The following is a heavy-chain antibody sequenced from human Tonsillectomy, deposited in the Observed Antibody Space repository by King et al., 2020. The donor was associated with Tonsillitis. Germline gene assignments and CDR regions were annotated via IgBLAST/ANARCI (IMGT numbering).Heavy chain of an antibody. J-gene: IGHJ3*02. Sequence: QLVQSGAEVKKPGSSVKVSCKASGGAFSNYAINWVRQAPGQGLEWMGGIIPIFGTSNYAQKFQARLTITADESRSTAYMDLSSLRSDDTAVYYCARAPSPTDAFDIWGQGTMVTVSS. CDR1: GGAFSNYA. V-gene: IGHV1-69*12. CDR2: IIPIFGTS. CDR3: ARAPSPTDAFDI.